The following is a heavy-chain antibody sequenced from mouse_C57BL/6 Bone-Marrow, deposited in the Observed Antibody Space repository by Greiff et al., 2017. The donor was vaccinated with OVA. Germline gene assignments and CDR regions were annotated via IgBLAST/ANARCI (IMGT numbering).Heavy chain of an antibody. J-gene: IGHJ3*01. CDR3: TRDRGYYSNYNPLAY. Sequence: EVMLVESGEGLVKPGGSLKLSCAASGFTFSSYAMSWVRQTPEKRLEWVAYISSGGDYIYYADTVKGRFTISRDNARNTLYLQMSSLKSEDTAMYYCTRDRGYYSNYNPLAYWGQGTLVTVSA. D-gene: IGHD2-5*01. CDR2: ISSGGDYI. CDR1: GFTFSSYA. V-gene: IGHV5-9-1*02.